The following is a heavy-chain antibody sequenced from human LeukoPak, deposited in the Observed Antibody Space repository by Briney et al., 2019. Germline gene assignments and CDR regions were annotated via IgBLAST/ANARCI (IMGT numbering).Heavy chain of an antibody. CDR3: AKDGSRFSSGSFDY. J-gene: IGHJ4*02. CDR1: GFTFSTYT. V-gene: IGHV3-23*01. Sequence: GGSLRLSCAASGFTFSTYTMNWVRQAPGKGLEWVSAIIGKSNTPYYADSVKGRFTISRDNSKNTLYLQMNSLRAEDTAVYYCAKDGSRFSSGSFDYWGQGTLVTVSS. D-gene: IGHD6-19*01. CDR2: IIGKSNTP.